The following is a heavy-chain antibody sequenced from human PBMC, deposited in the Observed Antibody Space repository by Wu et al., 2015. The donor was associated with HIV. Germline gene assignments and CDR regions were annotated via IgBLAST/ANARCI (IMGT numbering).Heavy chain of an antibody. CDR1: GFTFTYSA. CDR3: ARDSPAVAARVAFDV. D-gene: IGHD6-19*01. J-gene: IGHJ3*01. V-gene: IGHV1-18*01. Sequence: QVQLVQSGPEVKKPGASVKVSCKTSGFTFTYSAISWVRQAPGQGLEWMGWISTYNANTNFAQKLQGRITMTTDTSTTTAYMELRSLTSDDTATYYCARDSPAVAARVAFDVWGQGTVVTVSS. CDR2: ISTYNANT.